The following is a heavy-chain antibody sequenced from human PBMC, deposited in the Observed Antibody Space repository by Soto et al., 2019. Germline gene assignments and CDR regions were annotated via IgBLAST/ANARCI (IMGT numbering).Heavy chain of an antibody. D-gene: IGHD1-20*01. Sequence: QLQLQESGSGLVKPSQTLSLTCAVSGGSISSGGYSWSWIRQPPGKGLEWIGYIYHSGSTYYNPSLKSRVTISVDRSKNQFSLKLSSVTAADTAVYYCARGILTGTTSRRGTHFDYWGQGTLVTVSS. CDR1: GGSISSGGYS. V-gene: IGHV4-30-2*01. J-gene: IGHJ4*02. CDR2: IYHSGST. CDR3: ARGILTGTTSRRGTHFDY.